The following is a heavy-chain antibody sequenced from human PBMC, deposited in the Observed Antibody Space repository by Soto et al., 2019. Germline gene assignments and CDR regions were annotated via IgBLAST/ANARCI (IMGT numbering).Heavy chain of an antibody. D-gene: IGHD3-22*01. J-gene: IGHJ4*02. CDR1: GFTFSTYG. Sequence: HPGGSLRLSCAASGFTFSTYGMHWVCQAPGKGLEWVAVMWSEGSNKYYADSVKGRFTISRDNSKNTLYLQMNSLRAEDTAVYYCARDPPDDSSGYYSLDYWGQGT. CDR3: ARDPPDDSSGYYSLDY. V-gene: IGHV3-33*01. CDR2: MWSEGSNK.